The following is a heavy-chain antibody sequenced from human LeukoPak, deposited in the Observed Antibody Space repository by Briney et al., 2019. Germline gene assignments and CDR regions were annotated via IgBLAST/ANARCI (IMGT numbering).Heavy chain of an antibody. V-gene: IGHV4-59*01. CDR3: ARVSGMKQLVLNY. Sequence: SETLSLTCTVSGGSISSYYWSWIRQPPGKGLEWIGYIYYSGSTNYNPSLKSRVTISVDTSKNQFSLKLSSVTAADTAVYYCARVSGMKQLVLNYWGQGTLVTVSS. CDR2: IYYSGST. CDR1: GGSISSYY. J-gene: IGHJ4*02. D-gene: IGHD6-13*01.